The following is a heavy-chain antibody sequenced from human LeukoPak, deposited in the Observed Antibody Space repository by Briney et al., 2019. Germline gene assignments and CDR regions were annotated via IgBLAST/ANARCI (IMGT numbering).Heavy chain of an antibody. D-gene: IGHD1-26*01. CDR1: GFTFSSYA. Sequence: GGSLRLSCAASGFTFSSYAMHWVRQAPGKGLEWVAVISYDGSNKYYADSVKGRFTISRDNSKNTLYPQMNSLRAEDTAVYYCARDPSGSYSLDYWGQGTLVTVSS. J-gene: IGHJ4*02. V-gene: IGHV3-30-3*01. CDR2: ISYDGSNK. CDR3: ARDPSGSYSLDY.